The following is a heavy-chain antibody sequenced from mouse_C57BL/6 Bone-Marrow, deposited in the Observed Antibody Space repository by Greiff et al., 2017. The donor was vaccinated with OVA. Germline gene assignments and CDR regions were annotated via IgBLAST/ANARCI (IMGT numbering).Heavy chain of an antibody. CDR1: GFNIKDDY. Sequence: VQLQQSGAELVRPGASVKLSCTASGFNIKDDYMHWVKQRPEQGLEWIGWIDPENGDTEYASKFQGKATITADTSSNKAYLQLSSLTSEDTAVYYCTFYSNYDDYWGQGTTLTVSS. V-gene: IGHV14-4*01. CDR2: IDPENGDT. CDR3: TFYSNYDDY. J-gene: IGHJ2*01. D-gene: IGHD2-5*01.